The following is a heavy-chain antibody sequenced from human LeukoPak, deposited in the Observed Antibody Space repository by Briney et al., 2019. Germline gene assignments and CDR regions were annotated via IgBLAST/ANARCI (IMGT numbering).Heavy chain of an antibody. D-gene: IGHD6-13*01. CDR2: IGTAGDT. J-gene: IGHJ4*02. CDR1: GYTFSSYD. V-gene: IGHV3-13*01. CDR3: ARDPRPIAAVALFDY. Sequence: GGSLRLSCAASGYTFSSYDMHWVRQATGKGLEWVSAIGTAGDTYYPGSVKGRFTISRENAKNSLYLQMNSLRAEDTAVYYCARDPRPIAAVALFDYWGQGTLVTVSS.